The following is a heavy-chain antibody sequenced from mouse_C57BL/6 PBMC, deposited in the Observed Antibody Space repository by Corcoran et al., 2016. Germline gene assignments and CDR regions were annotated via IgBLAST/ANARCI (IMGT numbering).Heavy chain of an antibody. J-gene: IGHJ4*01. CDR3: ARCGNYEHYYAMDY. V-gene: IGHV9-3*01. CDR2: INTYSGVP. Sequence: QIQLVQSGPELKKPGETVKISCKASGYTFTTYGMSWVKQAPGKGLKWMGWINTYSGVPTYADDFKGRFAFSLETSASTAYLQINNLKNEDTATDFCARCGNYEHYYAMDYWGQGTSVTVSS. D-gene: IGHD2-1*01. CDR1: GYTFTTYG.